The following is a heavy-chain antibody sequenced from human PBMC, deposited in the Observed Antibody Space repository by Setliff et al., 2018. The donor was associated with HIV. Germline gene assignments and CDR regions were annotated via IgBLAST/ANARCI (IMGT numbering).Heavy chain of an antibody. Sequence: SETLSLTCTVSGGSISSGSYYWSWIRQPAGKGLEWIGRIYYNGSTYYNPSLKSRVTISVDTSKNQFSLKLSSVTAADTAVYYCARDYYDYVWGSYRLFDYWGQGTLVTVSS. J-gene: IGHJ4*02. CDR3: ARDYYDYVWGSYRLFDY. CDR1: GGSISSGSYY. V-gene: IGHV4-39*07. D-gene: IGHD3-16*02. CDR2: IYYNGST.